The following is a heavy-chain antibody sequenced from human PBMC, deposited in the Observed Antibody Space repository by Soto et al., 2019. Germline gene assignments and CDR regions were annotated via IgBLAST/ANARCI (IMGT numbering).Heavy chain of an antibody. V-gene: IGHV3-23*01. CDR1: GFTFSSYA. J-gene: IGHJ4*02. CDR2: ISGSGGST. Sequence: GGSLRLSFAASGFTFSSYAMSWVRQAPGKGLEWVSAISGSGGSTYYADSVKGRFTISRDNSKNTLYLQMNSLRAEDTAVYYCASRGAFYLESDYWGQGTLVTVSS. CDR3: ASRGAFYLESDY. D-gene: IGHD1-1*01.